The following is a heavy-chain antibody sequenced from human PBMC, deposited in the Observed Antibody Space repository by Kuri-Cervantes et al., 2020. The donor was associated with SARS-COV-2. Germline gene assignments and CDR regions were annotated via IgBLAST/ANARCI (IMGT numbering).Heavy chain of an antibody. Sequence: GSLRLSCTVSGGSVSSGSYYWSWIRQPPGKGLEWIGNIYYSGSTNYNPSLKSRVTISVDTSKNQFSLKLSSVTAADTAVYYCARVRGSYNYFDYWGQGTLVTVSS. J-gene: IGHJ4*02. CDR1: GGSVSSGSYY. V-gene: IGHV4-61*01. CDR3: ARVRGSYNYFDY. D-gene: IGHD1-26*01. CDR2: IYYSGST.